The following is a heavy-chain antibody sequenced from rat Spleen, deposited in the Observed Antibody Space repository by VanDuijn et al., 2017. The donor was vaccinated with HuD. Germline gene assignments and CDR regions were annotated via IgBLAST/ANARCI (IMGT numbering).Heavy chain of an antibody. CDR1: GFTFSDYN. D-gene: IGHD1-4*01. Sequence: EVQLVESGGGLVQPGRSLKLSCAASGFTFSDYNMAWVRQAPKKGLEWVATIIYDGSRTYYRDSVKGRFTISRDNAKTTLYLQMDSLRSEDTATYYCTSEPTRVYFDYWGQGVMVTVSS. CDR3: TSEPTRVYFDY. V-gene: IGHV5S10*01. J-gene: IGHJ2*01. CDR2: IIYDGSRT.